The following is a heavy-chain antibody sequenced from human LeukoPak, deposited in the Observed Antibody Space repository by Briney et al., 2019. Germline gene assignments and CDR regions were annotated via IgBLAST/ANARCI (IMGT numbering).Heavy chain of an antibody. CDR3: ARLTYYYDNGGHYYWFDP. D-gene: IGHD3-22*01. CDR1: GFTFSSHD. J-gene: IGHJ5*02. CDR2: IGVAANT. Sequence: GGSLRLSCAASGFTFSSHDMHWVRQATGKGLEWVSAIGVAANTFYSGSVKGRFTISRENAKNSLYLLMSSLRAEDTAVYYCARLTYYYDNGGHYYWFDPWGQGTLVTVSS. V-gene: IGHV3-13*01.